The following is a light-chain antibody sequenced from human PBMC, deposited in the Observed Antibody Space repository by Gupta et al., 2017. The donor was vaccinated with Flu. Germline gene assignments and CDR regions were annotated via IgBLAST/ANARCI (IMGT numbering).Light chain of an antibody. V-gene: IGKV3-15*01. CDR1: QSISSN. CDR2: GAS. CDR3: QQYDDWPPIT. J-gene: IGKJ5*01. Sequence: EIVMTQSPDTLSVSPGERVTLSCRASQSISSNLAWYQHKPGLAPRLLIFGASTRATGIADRFSGSGSGTEFTLTISSLESEDFAVYYCQQYDDWPPITFGQGTRLEIK.